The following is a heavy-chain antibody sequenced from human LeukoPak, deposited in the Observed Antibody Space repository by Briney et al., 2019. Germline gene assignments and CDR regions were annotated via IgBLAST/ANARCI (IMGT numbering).Heavy chain of an antibody. CDR3: ARNLYLDLQAHGY. J-gene: IGHJ4*02. Sequence: PGGSLRLSCAASGFTFSDYEMNWVRQSPGKGLEWVAYISSGGDSKFYGDSVKGRFTISRDNAKNSQYLQMNGLRVEDTAIYYCARNLYLDLQAHGYWGQGTLVTVSS. CDR1: GFTFSDYE. V-gene: IGHV3-48*03. CDR2: ISSGGDSK. D-gene: IGHD4-11*01.